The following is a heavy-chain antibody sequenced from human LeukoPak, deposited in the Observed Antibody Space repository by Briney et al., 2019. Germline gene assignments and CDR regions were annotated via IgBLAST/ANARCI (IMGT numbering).Heavy chain of an antibody. CDR3: ARVASSWFKNYFDY. Sequence: ASVKVSCKFSGYTLTELSMHWVRQAPGKGLEWMGGFDPEDGETIYAQKLQGRVTMTTDTSTSTAYMELRSLRSDDTAVYYCARVASSWFKNYFDYWGQGTLVTVSP. CDR2: FDPEDGET. CDR1: GYTLTELS. J-gene: IGHJ4*02. D-gene: IGHD6-13*01. V-gene: IGHV1-24*01.